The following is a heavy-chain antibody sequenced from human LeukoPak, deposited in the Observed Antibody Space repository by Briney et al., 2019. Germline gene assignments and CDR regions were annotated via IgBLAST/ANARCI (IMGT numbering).Heavy chain of an antibody. Sequence: SETLSLTCSVSGGSISNYYWCWIRQPAGKGLEWIGHMSTSGSTKYIPSLKSRVTMSVDRSKNQFSLKLSSVTAADTAVYYCARASPDRAFDIWGQGTMVTVSS. CDR1: GGSISNYY. J-gene: IGHJ3*02. D-gene: IGHD3-22*01. CDR2: MSTSGST. CDR3: ARASPDRAFDI. V-gene: IGHV4-4*07.